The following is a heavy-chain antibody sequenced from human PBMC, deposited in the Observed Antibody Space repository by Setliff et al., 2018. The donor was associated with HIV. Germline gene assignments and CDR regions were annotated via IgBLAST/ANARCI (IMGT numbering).Heavy chain of an antibody. CDR1: GYTFTIYG. V-gene: IGHV1-18*01. CDR2: ISPYNGNT. CDR3: AGDRGEYDSSGSYRVSDY. J-gene: IGHJ4*02. Sequence: ASVKVSCKASGYTFTIYGISWVRQAPGQGLEWMGWISPYNGNTKYEQNLQDRVTMTTDTSTSTVYMELRSLRSDDTAVYYCAGDRGEYDSSGSYRVSDYWGQGTLVTVSS. D-gene: IGHD3-22*01.